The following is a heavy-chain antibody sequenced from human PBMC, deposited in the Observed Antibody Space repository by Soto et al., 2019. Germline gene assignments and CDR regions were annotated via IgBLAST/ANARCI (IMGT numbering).Heavy chain of an antibody. CDR2: INSDGSST. V-gene: IGHV3-74*01. CDR1: GFTYSSYW. J-gene: IGHJ5*02. CDR3: ARRIAAAFDP. D-gene: IGHD6-13*01. Sequence: GGSLRISCAASGFTYSSYWLNWVRQAPGKGLVWVSRINSDGSSTSYADSVKGRFTISRDNAKNTLYLQMNSLRAEDTAVYYCARRIAAAFDPWGQGTLVTVS.